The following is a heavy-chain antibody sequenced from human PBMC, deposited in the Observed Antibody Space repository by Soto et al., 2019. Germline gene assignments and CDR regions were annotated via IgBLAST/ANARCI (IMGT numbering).Heavy chain of an antibody. Sequence: PSETLSLTCAVYGGSFSGYYWSWIRQPPGKGLEWIGEINHSGSTNYNPSLKSRVTISVDTSKNQFSLKLSSVTAADTAVYYCARGLIYGSTHDYWGQGTLVTVSS. D-gene: IGHD3-10*01. J-gene: IGHJ4*02. CDR1: GGSFSGYY. CDR3: ARGLIYGSTHDY. CDR2: INHSGST. V-gene: IGHV4-34*01.